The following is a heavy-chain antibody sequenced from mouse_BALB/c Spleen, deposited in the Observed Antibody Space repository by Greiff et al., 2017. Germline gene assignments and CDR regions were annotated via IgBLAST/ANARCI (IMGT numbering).Heavy chain of an antibody. J-gene: IGHJ4*01. V-gene: IGHV5-17*02. CDR3: ARVGVVMDY. Sequence: EVKLMESGGGLVQPGGSRKLSCAASGFTFSSFGMHWVRQAPEKGLEWVAYISSGSSTIYYADTVKGRFTISRDNPKNTLFLQMTSLRSEDTAMYYCARVGVVMDYWGQGTSVTVSS. CDR2: ISSGSSTI. D-gene: IGHD1-1*02. CDR1: GFTFSSFG.